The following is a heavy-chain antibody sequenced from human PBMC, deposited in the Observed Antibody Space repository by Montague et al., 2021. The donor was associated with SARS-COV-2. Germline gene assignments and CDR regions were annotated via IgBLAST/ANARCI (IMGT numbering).Heavy chain of an antibody. V-gene: IGHV3-9*01. CDR3: AKDSYYDFWSGYSPGENWFDP. Sequence: SRRLSWSASGFTFGDYAMHWVRQAPGKGLEWVSGISWNSGSIGYADSVKGRFTISRDNAKNSLYLQMNSLRAEDTALYYCAKDSYYDFWSGYSPGENWFDPWGQGTLVTVSS. CDR1: GFTFGDYA. J-gene: IGHJ5*02. D-gene: IGHD3-3*01. CDR2: ISWNSGSI.